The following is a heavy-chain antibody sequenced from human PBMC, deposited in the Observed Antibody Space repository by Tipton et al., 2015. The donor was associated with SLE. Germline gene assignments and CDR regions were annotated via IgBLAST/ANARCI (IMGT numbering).Heavy chain of an antibody. D-gene: IGHD3-10*01. V-gene: IGHV3-53*01. CDR3: ARDPYGSGSGYYGMDV. J-gene: IGHJ6*02. Sequence: SLRLSCAASGFNMSNYYLTWVRQAPGKGLEWVSVIYSGGSTYYADSVKGRFTISRDNSKNTLYLQMNSLRAEDTAVYYCARDPYGSGSGYYGMDVWGQGTTVTVSS. CDR1: GFNMSNYY. CDR2: IYSGGST.